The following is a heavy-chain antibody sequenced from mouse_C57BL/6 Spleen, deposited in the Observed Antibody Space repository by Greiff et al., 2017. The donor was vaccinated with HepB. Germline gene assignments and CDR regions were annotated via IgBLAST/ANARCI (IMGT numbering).Heavy chain of an antibody. J-gene: IGHJ3*01. CDR3: AREGLRRGFAY. CDR1: GYSITSGYD. Sequence: EVKVVESGPGMVKPSQSLSLTCTVTGYSITSGYDWHWIRHFPGNKLEWMGYISYSGSTNYNPSLKSRISITHDTSKNHFFLKLNSVTTEDTATYYCAREGLRRGFAYWGQGTLVTVSA. V-gene: IGHV3-1*01. D-gene: IGHD2-4*01. CDR2: ISYSGST.